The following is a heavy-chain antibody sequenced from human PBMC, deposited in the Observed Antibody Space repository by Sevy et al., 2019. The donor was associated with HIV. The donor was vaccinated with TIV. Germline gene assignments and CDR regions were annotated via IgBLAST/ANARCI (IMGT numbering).Heavy chain of an antibody. J-gene: IGHJ4*02. D-gene: IGHD2-15*01. CDR1: GFTFNSHG. V-gene: IGHV3-30*15. CDR2: ISYDGRIK. Sequence: GGSLRLSCAASGFTFNSHGFHWVRQAPGKGLEWVARISYDGRIKYYADSVKGRFIISRDDARNTLYLQMSGLRAEDTAVYYCAREGGHTAAWSPGNFWGQGTLVTVSS. CDR3: AREGGHTAAWSPGNF.